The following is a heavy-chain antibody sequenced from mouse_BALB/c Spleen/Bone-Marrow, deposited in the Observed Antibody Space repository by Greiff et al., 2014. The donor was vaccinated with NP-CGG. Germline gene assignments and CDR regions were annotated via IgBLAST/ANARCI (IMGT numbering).Heavy chain of an antibody. CDR1: GYTFTSYV. Sequence: VQLQQSGPELVKPGASVKMSCKASGYTFTSYVMHWVKQKPGQGLEWIGYINPYNDGTKYNEKFKGKATPASDKSSSTAYMELSGLTSEDSAVYYCAREGVDYFDYWGQGTTLTVSS. V-gene: IGHV1-14*01. CDR2: INPYNDGT. CDR3: AREGVDYFDY. J-gene: IGHJ2*01.